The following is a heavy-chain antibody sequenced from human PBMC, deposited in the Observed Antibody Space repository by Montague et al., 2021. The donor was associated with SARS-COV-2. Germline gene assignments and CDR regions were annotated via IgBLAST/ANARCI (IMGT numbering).Heavy chain of an antibody. CDR1: GGSISGYY. Sequence: SETLSLTCTVSGGSISGYYWTWIRHPPGKGLEWIGYIFYNGDTNYNPSLKSRVSTSVDTSKNQFSLKLIAVTAADTAVYFCATHRQHHNHWGQGAMVAVSS. CDR2: IFYNGDT. J-gene: IGHJ5*02. CDR3: ATHRQHHNH. D-gene: IGHD6-13*01. V-gene: IGHV4-59*08.